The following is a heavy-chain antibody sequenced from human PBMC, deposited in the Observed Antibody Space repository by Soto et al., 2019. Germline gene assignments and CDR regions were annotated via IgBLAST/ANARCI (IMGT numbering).Heavy chain of an antibody. CDR1: GFTFSSYS. Sequence: LRLSCAASGFTFSSYSMNWVRQAPGKGLEWVSSISSSSSYIYYADSVKGRFTISRDNAKNSLYLQMNSLRAEDTAVYYCARGLLQWLPYAMAVWGQGTKVTVSS. V-gene: IGHV3-21*01. CDR2: ISSSSSYI. D-gene: IGHD6-19*01. J-gene: IGHJ6*02. CDR3: ARGLLQWLPYAMAV.